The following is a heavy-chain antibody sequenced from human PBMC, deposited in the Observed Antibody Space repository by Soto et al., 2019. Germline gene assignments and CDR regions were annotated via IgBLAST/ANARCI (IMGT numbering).Heavy chain of an antibody. J-gene: IGHJ4*02. CDR3: TRRTYSSSWTGFDFDY. CDR1: GFTFSGSA. Sequence: EVQLVESGGGLVQPGGSLKLSCAASGFTFSGSAMHWVRQASGKGLEWVGRIRSKANSYATAYAASVKGRFTISRDDSKNTAYLQMNSLKTEDTAVYYCTRRTYSSSWTGFDFDYWGQGTLVTVSS. CDR2: IRSKANSYAT. V-gene: IGHV3-73*01. D-gene: IGHD6-13*01.